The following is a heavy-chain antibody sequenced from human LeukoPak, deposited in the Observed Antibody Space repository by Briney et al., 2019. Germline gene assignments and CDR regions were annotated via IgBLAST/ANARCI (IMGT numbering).Heavy chain of an antibody. J-gene: IGHJ5*02. CDR3: AKAWGLAAARNWFDP. Sequence: PGGSLRLSCAASGFTFSSYAMNWVRQAPGKGLEWVSAISGSGGSTYYADSVKGRFTISRDNSKNTLYLQMNSLRAEDTAVYYCAKAWGLAAARNWFDPWGQGTLVTVSS. CDR1: GFTFSSYA. V-gene: IGHV3-23*01. CDR2: ISGSGGST. D-gene: IGHD6-25*01.